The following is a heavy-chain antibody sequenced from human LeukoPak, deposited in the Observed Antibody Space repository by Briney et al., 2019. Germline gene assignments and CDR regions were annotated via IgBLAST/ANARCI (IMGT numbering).Heavy chain of an antibody. J-gene: IGHJ4*02. CDR2: IRYDGSNK. CDR1: GFTFSSYG. D-gene: IGHD5-18*01. Sequence: GGSLRLSCAGSGFTFSSYGMHWVRQAPGKGLEWVAFIRYDGSNKYYADSVKGRFTISRDSSKNMLYLQMNSLRADDTAVYYCVRRMGNVDTAMVDWGQGTLVTVSS. CDR3: VRRMGNVDTAMVD. V-gene: IGHV3-30*02.